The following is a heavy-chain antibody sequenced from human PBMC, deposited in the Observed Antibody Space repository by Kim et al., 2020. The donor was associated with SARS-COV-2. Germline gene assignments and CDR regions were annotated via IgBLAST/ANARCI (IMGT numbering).Heavy chain of an antibody. V-gene: IGHV3-74*01. CDR2: INSDGSST. J-gene: IGHJ6*02. CDR3: ARDEVVRGVSLGMDV. D-gene: IGHD3-10*01. Sequence: GGSLRLSCAASGFTFSSYWMHWVRQAPGKGLVWVSRINSDGSSTSYADSVKGRFTISRDNAKNTLYLQMNSLRAEDTAVYYCARDEVVRGVSLGMDVWGQGTTVTVSS. CDR1: GFTFSSYW.